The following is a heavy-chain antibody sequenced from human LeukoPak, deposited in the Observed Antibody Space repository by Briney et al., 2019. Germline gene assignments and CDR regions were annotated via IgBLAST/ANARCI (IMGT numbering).Heavy chain of an antibody. J-gene: IGHJ4*02. CDR2: IYPGDSDT. CDR3: ARREMTATNFDY. CDR1: GYSFTTYW. Sequence: GESLKISCKGSGYSFTTYWIAWVRQMPGKGLEWMGIIYPGDSDTKYSPSFQGQVNISADKSTTTAYLQWSSLKASDTAMYYCARREMTATNFDYWGQGTLVTVSS. V-gene: IGHV5-51*01. D-gene: IGHD2-21*02.